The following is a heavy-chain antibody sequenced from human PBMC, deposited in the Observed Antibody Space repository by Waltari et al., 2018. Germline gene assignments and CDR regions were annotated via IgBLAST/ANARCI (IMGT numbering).Heavy chain of an antibody. D-gene: IGHD3-3*01. CDR1: GGSISSGDYY. J-gene: IGHJ3*02. CDR3: ARVRDYDFWSGYYDAFDI. CDR2: IYYSGST. Sequence: QVQLQESGPGLVKPSQTLSLTCTVSGGSISSGDYYWSWIRQPPGKGLEWIGYIYYSGSTYYNPSLKRRVTISVDTSKNQFSLKLSSVTAADTAVYYCARVRDYDFWSGYYDAFDIWGQGTMVTVSS. V-gene: IGHV4-30-4*08.